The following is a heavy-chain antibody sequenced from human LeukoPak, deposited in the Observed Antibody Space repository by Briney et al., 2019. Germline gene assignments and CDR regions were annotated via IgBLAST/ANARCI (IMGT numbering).Heavy chain of an antibody. CDR3: ARDSSGSYSGAALDI. CDR2: INPNSGGT. CDR1: GYTFTGYY. J-gene: IGHJ3*02. Sequence: AASVKVSCKASGYTFTGYYMHWVRQAPGQGLEWMGRINPNSGGTNYAQKFQGRVTMTRNTSISTAYMELSRLRSDDTAVYYCARDSSGSYSGAALDIWGQGTMVTVSS. V-gene: IGHV1-2*06. D-gene: IGHD1-26*01.